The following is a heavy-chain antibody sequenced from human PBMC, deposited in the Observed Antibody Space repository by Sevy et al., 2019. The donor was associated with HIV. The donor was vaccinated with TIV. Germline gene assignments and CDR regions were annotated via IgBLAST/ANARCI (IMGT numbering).Heavy chain of an antibody. D-gene: IGHD3-3*01. J-gene: IGHJ5*02. CDR1: GDSITRYF. CDR3: ARDYRRDFWCGYSNYFDP. CDR2: MYHSGST. V-gene: IGHV4-59*01. Sequence: SETLSLTCTVSGDSITRYFWSWIRQPPGKGLEWIGYMYHSGSTNYNPSLKRRVSLSLETSKNEFSLTLSSVTAADTAVYYCARDYRRDFWCGYSNYFDPWGPGILVTVSS.